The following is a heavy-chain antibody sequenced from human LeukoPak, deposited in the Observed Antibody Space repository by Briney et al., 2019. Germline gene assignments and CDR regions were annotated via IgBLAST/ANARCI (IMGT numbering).Heavy chain of an antibody. CDR2: INAGNGNT. CDR1: GNTFISNI. V-gene: IGHV1-3*01. D-gene: IGHD1-14*01. CDR3: ARERPTTTAFHV. Sequence: GASVTVSFKSSGNTFISNIINWGRQAPGQRLDWMGWINAGNGNTKYSEKFQGRVTITRDTSASTVYMEMSSLRSEDTAVYYCARERPTTTAFHVWGQGTMVTVS. J-gene: IGHJ3*01.